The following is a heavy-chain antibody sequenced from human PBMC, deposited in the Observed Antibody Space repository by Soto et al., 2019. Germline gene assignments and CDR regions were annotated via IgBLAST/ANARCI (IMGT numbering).Heavy chain of an antibody. CDR3: AKDRSSRYCSSTSCYAPVDY. CDR2: ISYDGSNK. V-gene: IGHV3-30*18. Sequence: QVQLVESGGGVVQPGRSLRLSCAASGFTFSSYGMHWVRQAPGKGLEWVAVISYDGSNKYYADSVKGRFTISRDNSTNTLYLQMNSIRAEDTAVYYCAKDRSSRYCSSTSCYAPVDYWGQGTLVTVSS. J-gene: IGHJ4*02. D-gene: IGHD2-2*01. CDR1: GFTFSSYG.